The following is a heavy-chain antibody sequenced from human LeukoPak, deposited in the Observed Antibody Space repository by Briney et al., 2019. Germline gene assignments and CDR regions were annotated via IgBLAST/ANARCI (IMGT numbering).Heavy chain of an antibody. Sequence: GASVKVSCKASGYTFTSYDINWVRQATGQGLEWMGWMNPNSGNTGYAQKFQGRVTMTRNTSISTAYMELSSLRSEDTAVYYCARGSGSSGWYTVDYWGQGTLVTVSS. CDR3: ARGSGSSGWYTVDY. CDR2: MNPNSGNT. V-gene: IGHV1-8*01. J-gene: IGHJ4*02. CDR1: GYTFTSYD. D-gene: IGHD6-19*01.